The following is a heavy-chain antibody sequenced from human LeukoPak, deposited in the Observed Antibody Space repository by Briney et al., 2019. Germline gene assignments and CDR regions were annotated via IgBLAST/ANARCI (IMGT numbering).Heavy chain of an antibody. CDR3: AREGYDTIFGGTDYYYYYGMDV. Sequence: PSETLSLTCTVSGGPISSYYWSWIRQPAGKGLEWIGRIYTSGSTNYNPSLKSRVTMSVDTSKNQFSLKLSSVTAADTAVYYCAREGYDTIFGGTDYYYYYGMDVWGQGTTVTVSS. V-gene: IGHV4-4*07. D-gene: IGHD3-3*01. CDR2: IYTSGST. J-gene: IGHJ6*02. CDR1: GGPISSYY.